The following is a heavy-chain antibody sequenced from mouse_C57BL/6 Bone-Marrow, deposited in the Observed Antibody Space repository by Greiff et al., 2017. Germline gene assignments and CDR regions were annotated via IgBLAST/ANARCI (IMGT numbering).Heavy chain of an antibody. D-gene: IGHD1-1*01. CDR2: IYPGNSDT. Sequence: EVQLQQSGTVLARPGASVKMSCKTSGYTFTSYWMHWVKQRPGQGLEWIGAIYPGNSDTSYNQKFKGKGKLTAVTSASTAYMELSSLTNEDSAVYYCTHYGSSFYWYFDVWGTGTTVTVSS. CDR3: THYGSSFYWYFDV. CDR1: GYTFTSYW. J-gene: IGHJ1*03. V-gene: IGHV1-5*01.